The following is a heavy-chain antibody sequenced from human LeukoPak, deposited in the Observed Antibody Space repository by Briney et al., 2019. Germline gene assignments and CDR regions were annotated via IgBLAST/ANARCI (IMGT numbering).Heavy chain of an antibody. J-gene: IGHJ4*02. D-gene: IGHD3/OR15-3a*01. Sequence: PGGSLRLSCAASGFTFSSYAMHWVRQAPGKGLEYVSAISSNGGSTYYANSVKGRFTISRDNSKNTLYLQMGSLRAEDMAVYYCASGPPDYWGQGTLVTVSS. CDR2: ISSNGGST. V-gene: IGHV3-64*01. CDR3: ASGPPDY. CDR1: GFTFSSYA.